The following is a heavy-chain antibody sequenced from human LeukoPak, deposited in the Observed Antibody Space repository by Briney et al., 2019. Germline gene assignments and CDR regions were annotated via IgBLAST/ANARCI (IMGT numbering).Heavy chain of an antibody. V-gene: IGHV1-2*02. CDR1: GYTFTDYY. Sequence: ASVKVSCKASGYTFTDYYVYWVRQAPGQGLEWMGWINPNSGDTNYAQKFQGRVTMTRDTSISTAYMGLSSLRSDDTAMYYCARMWSTATSGWNWFDPWGQGTLVTVSP. J-gene: IGHJ5*02. CDR3: ARMWSTATSGWNWFDP. CDR2: INPNSGDT. D-gene: IGHD6-13*01.